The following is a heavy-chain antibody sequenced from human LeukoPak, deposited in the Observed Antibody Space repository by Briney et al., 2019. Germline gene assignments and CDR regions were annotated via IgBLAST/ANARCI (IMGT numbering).Heavy chain of an antibody. CDR3: ARPVEMSAYFPH. V-gene: IGHV4-39*01. CDR1: GVSIRSSSYF. Sequence: SETLSLTCTVSGVSIRSSSYFWAWIRQPPGKGLEWIGSIYYTGNTHNNPSLKSRVTLSVDTSKNQFSLKPSSVTAADTAVYFCARPVEMSAYFPHWGQGTLVSVSS. CDR2: IYYTGNT. J-gene: IGHJ1*01. D-gene: IGHD5-24*01.